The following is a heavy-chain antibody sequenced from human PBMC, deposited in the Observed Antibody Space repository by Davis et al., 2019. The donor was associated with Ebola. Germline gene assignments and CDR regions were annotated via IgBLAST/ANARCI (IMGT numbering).Heavy chain of an antibody. CDR3: ARGFRKWEPDSFFDY. CDR1: GFTFSRYA. D-gene: IGHD1-26*01. J-gene: IGHJ4*02. CDR2: ISGSGGST. Sequence: PGGSLRPSCAAPGFTFSRYAMRWVPPAPGKGLERVLAISGSGGSTYYADSVKGRFTISRDNSKSTLYLQMNSLKAEDTAVYYCARGFRKWEPDSFFDYWGQGTLVTVSS. V-gene: IGHV3-23*01.